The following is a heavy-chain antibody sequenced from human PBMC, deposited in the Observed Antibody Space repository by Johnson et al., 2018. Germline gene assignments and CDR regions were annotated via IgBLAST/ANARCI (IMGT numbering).Heavy chain of an antibody. D-gene: IGHD3-22*01. Sequence: VQLVQSGGVVVQPGGSLRLSCAASGFTFDDYVMHWVRPAPGKGLEWVSLITWNGGSSSYADSVKGRFTMSRDNSKNSLFLQMSSLRAEDTALYYCAKAYDSSGYYIWGPVDYWGQGTLVTVSS. J-gene: IGHJ4*02. CDR3: AKAYDSSGYYIWGPVDY. CDR1: GFTFDDYV. CDR2: ITWNGGSS. V-gene: IGHV3-43D*03.